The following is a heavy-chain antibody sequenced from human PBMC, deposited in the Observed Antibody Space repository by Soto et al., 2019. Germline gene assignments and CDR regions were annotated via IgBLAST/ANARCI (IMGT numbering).Heavy chain of an antibody. V-gene: IGHV4-59*01. CDR2: IYYSGST. CDR1: GGSISSYY. CDR3: ARDHAMVRGVTTYYYYGMDV. Sequence: PSETLSLTCTVSGGSISSYYWSWIRQPPGKGLEWIGYIYYSGSTNYNPPLKSRATISVDTSKNQFSLKLSSVTAADTAVYYCARDHAMVRGVTTYYYYGMDVWGQGTTVTVSS. J-gene: IGHJ6*02. D-gene: IGHD3-10*01.